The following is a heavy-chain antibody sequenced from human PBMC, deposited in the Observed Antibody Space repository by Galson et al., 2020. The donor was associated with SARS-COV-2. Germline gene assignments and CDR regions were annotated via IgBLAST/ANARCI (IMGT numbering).Heavy chain of an antibody. Sequence: GGSLRLSCATSGFTFSSYALSWVRQAPGKGLEWVSTIGGSGVNTYYTESVKGRFTISRDSSTNTVSLQMNSLRGDDTGIYYCAKDQGNDYGDQFHLWGQGTLVNVSS. J-gene: IGHJ4*02. CDR1: GFTFSSYA. CDR3: AKDQGNDYGDQFHL. CDR2: IGGSGVNT. D-gene: IGHD4-17*01. V-gene: IGHV3-23*01.